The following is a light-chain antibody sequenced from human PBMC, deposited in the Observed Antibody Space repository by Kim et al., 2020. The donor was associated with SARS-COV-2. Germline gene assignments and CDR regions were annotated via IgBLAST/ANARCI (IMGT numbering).Light chain of an antibody. CDR1: QSISSW. CDR2: DAS. CDR3: QQYNSYSPMYT. V-gene: IGKV1-5*01. J-gene: IGKJ2*01. Sequence: SVGDRVTLTSRASQSISSWLAWYQQKPRKAPKLLIYDASSLESGVPSRFSGSGSGTEFTLTIRSLQPDDFATYYCQQYNSYSPMYTFGQGTKLEI.